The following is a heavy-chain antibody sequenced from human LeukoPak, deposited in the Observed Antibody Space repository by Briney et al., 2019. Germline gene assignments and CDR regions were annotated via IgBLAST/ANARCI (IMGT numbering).Heavy chain of an antibody. J-gene: IGHJ4*02. Sequence: PSETLSLTCTVSGGSISSGSYYWSWIRQPAGKGLEWIGRIYTSGSTNYNPSLKSRLSISVDTSKNQLSLTLSSVTAADAAVYYCARGGDYYVSGSYLRHWGQGTLVTVSS. CDR2: IYTSGST. D-gene: IGHD3-10*01. V-gene: IGHV4-61*02. CDR3: ARGGDYYVSGSYLRH. CDR1: GGSISSGSYY.